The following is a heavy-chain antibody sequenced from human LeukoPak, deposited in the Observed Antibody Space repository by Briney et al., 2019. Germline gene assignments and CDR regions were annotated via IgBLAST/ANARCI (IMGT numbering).Heavy chain of an antibody. V-gene: IGHV1-2*02. D-gene: IGHD1-20*01. J-gene: IGHJ6*03. CDR3: ARVGGYNWNYHYYMDV. CDR1: GYTFTGYY. CDR2: INPNSGGT. Sequence: VASVKVSCKASGYTFTGYYMHWVRQAPGQGLEWMGWINPNSGGTNYAQKFQGRVTMTRDTSISTAYMELSRLRSDDTAVYYCARVGGYNWNYHYYMDVWGKGTTVTVSS.